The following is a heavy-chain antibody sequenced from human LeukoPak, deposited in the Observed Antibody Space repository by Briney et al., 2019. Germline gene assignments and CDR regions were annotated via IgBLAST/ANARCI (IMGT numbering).Heavy chain of an antibody. CDR3: ARGAYASSSNY. J-gene: IGHJ4*02. V-gene: IGHV3-7*05. CDR2: IKQDGGET. D-gene: IGHD6-6*01. Sequence: GGSLRLSCAASGFAFSSYWMAWVRQAPGRGLEWVASIKQDGGETYSVDSVKGRFTISRDNAKNSLYLQMNSLRAEDTAVYYCARGAYASSSNYWGQGTLVTVPS. CDR1: GFAFSSYW.